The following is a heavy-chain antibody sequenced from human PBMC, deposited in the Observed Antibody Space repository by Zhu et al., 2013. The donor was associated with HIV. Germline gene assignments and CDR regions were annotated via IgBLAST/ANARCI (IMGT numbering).Heavy chain of an antibody. CDR2: IYYSGST. CDR1: GGSISSSSYY. V-gene: IGHV4-39*07. D-gene: IGHD3-3*01. Sequence: QVQLQESGPGLVKPSETLSLTCTVSGGSISSSSYYWGWIRQPPGKGLEWIGSIYYSGSTYYNPSLKSRVTISVDTSKNQFSLKLSSVTAADTAVYYCAREFFRHWTYWGQGTLVTVSS. CDR3: AREFFRHWTY. J-gene: IGHJ4*02.